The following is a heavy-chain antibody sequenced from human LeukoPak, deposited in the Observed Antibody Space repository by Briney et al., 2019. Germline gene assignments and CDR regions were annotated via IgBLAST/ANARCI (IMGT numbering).Heavy chain of an antibody. D-gene: IGHD3-3*01. V-gene: IGHV3-48*04. Sequence: GGSLRFSCAASGFTFSSYSMNWVRQAPGKGLEWVSYISSSGSTIYYADSVKGRFTISRDNAKNSLYLQMNSLRAEDTAVYYCARESTIFGVVIHPLYYFDYWGQGTLVTVSS. CDR3: ARESTIFGVVIHPLYYFDY. J-gene: IGHJ4*02. CDR1: GFTFSSYS. CDR2: ISSSGSTI.